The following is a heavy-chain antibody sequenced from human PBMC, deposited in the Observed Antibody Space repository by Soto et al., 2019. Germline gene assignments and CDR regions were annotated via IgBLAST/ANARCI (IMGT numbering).Heavy chain of an antibody. Sequence: GASVKVSCKASGGTFSSYAISWVRQAPGQGLEWMGGIIPIFGTANYAQKFQGRVTITADESTSTAYMELSSLRSEDTAVYYCAREEAVEMATPFDPWGQGTLVTVSS. CDR2: IIPIFGTA. J-gene: IGHJ5*02. D-gene: IGHD5-12*01. CDR1: GGTFSSYA. V-gene: IGHV1-69*13. CDR3: AREEAVEMATPFDP.